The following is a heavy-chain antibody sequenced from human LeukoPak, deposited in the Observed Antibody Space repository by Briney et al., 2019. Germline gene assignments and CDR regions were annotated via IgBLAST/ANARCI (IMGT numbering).Heavy chain of an antibody. CDR2: ISRTGSYI. J-gene: IGHJ4*02. CDR3: ARVLETDCRGGSCYSGLDY. V-gene: IGHV3-21*01. Sequence: GGALRLSCAASGLTFRSYNMNGLRQAPGRGLEWVSSISRTGSYIYDVVAVKGRLTMSRDNAQNSLYLQMNSRRVEDTAVYYCARVLETDCRGGSCYSGLDYWGQGTLVTVSS. D-gene: IGHD2-15*01. CDR1: GLTFRSYN.